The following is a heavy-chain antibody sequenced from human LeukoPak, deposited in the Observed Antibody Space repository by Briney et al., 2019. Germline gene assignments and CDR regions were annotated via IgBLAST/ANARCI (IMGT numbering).Heavy chain of an antibody. CDR2: IIPILGIA. V-gene: IGHV1-69*04. D-gene: IGHD5-18*01. J-gene: IGHJ4*02. CDR1: GGTFSSYA. Sequence: GASVKVSCKASGGTFSSYAISWVRQAPGQGLEWMGRIIPILGIANYAQKFQGRVTITADKSTSTAYMELSSLRSEDTAVYYCARVVRRGGYSFDYWGQGTLVTVSS. CDR3: ARVVRRGGYSFDY.